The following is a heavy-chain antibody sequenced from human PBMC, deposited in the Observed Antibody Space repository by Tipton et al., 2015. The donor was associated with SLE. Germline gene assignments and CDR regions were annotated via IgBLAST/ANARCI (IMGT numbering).Heavy chain of an antibody. J-gene: IGHJ4*02. CDR2: MNPNSGDA. CDR3: ARRWDCSGGSCQGSFGY. V-gene: IGHV1-8*02. CDR1: GYTFTSYY. D-gene: IGHD2-15*01. Sequence: QLVQSGAEVKKPGASVKVSCKASGYTFTSYYMHWVRQAPGQGLEWMGWMNPNSGDAGYALKFQGRVTMTRNISKSTAYMELSSLRSEDTAVYYCARRWDCSGGSCQGSFGYWGQGTLVTVSS.